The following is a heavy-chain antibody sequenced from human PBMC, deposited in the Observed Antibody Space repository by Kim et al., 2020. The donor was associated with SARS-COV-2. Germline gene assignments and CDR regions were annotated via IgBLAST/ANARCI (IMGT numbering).Heavy chain of an antibody. CDR3: ARDPIAAAGTDYYGMDV. CDR1: GGSISSGGYY. V-gene: IGHV4-31*03. D-gene: IGHD6-13*01. J-gene: IGHJ6*02. CDR2: IYYSGST. Sequence: SETLSLTCTVSGGSISSGGYYWSWIRQHPGKGLEWIGYIYYSGSTYYNPSLKSRVTISVDTSKNQFSLKLSSVTAADTAVYYCARDPIAAAGTDYYGMDVWGQGTTVTVSS.